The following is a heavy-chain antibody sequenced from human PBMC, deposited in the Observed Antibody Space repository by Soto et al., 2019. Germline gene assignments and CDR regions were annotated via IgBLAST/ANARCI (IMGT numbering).Heavy chain of an antibody. Sequence: SETLSLTCTVSGGSISSVSYYWGWIRQPPGKGLEWIGSIYYSGSAYYSPSLKSRIIINPDTSKNQFSLQLSSVTPEDTAVYFCARGKYFSFDNWDQGTLVTVSS. V-gene: IGHV4-39*01. CDR1: GGSISSVSYY. CDR3: ARGKYFSFDN. CDR2: IYYSGSA. J-gene: IGHJ4*01.